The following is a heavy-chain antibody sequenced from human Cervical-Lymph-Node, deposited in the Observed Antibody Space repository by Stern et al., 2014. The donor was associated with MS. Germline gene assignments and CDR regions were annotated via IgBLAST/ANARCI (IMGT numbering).Heavy chain of an antibody. CDR2: IFPHDSDT. V-gene: IGHV5-51*01. Sequence: EVQLVESGAEVKKPGASLKIACQSSGLRFSNHWIAWVRQKPGRGLEWMGGIFPHDSDTRYGPSFEGQVTISADQSTNTAYLQWSSLKTSDTAIYYCARHGPSTGLMSPFDSWGQGTLLTVSS. D-gene: IGHD6-19*01. CDR1: GLRFSNHW. J-gene: IGHJ4*02. CDR3: ARHGPSTGLMSPFDS.